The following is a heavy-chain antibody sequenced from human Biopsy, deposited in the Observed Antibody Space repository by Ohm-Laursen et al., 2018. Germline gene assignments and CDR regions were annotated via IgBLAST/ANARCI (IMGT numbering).Heavy chain of an antibody. D-gene: IGHD3-3*01. Sequence: GASVKVSCKVSGGPSSNYAFSWVRQAPGQGLEWVGRIVPILGHLNYAQRFQGRVSITADKSTTYVYMELSRLTPGDTAVYYCAADADGYYTEFDYWGPGTLVTVSS. CDR2: IVPILGHL. V-gene: IGHV1-69*04. CDR3: AADADGYYTEFDY. J-gene: IGHJ4*02. CDR1: GGPSSNYA.